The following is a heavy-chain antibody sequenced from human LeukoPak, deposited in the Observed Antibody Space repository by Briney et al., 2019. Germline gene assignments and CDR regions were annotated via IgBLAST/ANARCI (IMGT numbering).Heavy chain of an antibody. J-gene: IGHJ4*02. CDR1: GFTFSSYA. CDR2: ISGSGGST. V-gene: IGHV3-23*01. Sequence: PGGSLRLSCAASGFTFSSYAMSWVRQAPGKGLEWVSAISGSGGSTYYADSVKGRFTISRDNSKNTLYLQMNSLRAEDTAVYYCAKDPAPNPYSGYDYHFDYWGQGTLATVSS. CDR3: AKDPAPNPYSGYDYHFDY. D-gene: IGHD5-12*01.